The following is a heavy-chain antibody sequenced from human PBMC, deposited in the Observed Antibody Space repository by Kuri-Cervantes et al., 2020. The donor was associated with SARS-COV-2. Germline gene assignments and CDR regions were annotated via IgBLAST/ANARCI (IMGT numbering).Heavy chain of an antibody. D-gene: IGHD3-16*01. CDR1: GGSFSGYY. CDR2: INHSGST. Sequence: SQTLSLTCAVYGGSFSGYYWSWIRQPPGKGLEWIGEINHSGSTYYNPSLKSRVTISVDTSKNQFSLKLSSVTAADTAVYYCARPLEGGDYFDYWGQGTLVTVSS. J-gene: IGHJ4*02. V-gene: IGHV4-34*01. CDR3: ARPLEGGDYFDY.